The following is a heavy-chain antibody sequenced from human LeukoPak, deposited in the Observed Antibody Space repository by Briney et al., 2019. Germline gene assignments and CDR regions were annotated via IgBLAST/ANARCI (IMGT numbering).Heavy chain of an antibody. CDR1: GYTFTSYG. Sequence: ASVKVSCKASGYTFTSYGISWVRQAPGQGLEWMGWISAYNGNTNYAQKLQGRVTMTTDTSTSTAYMELRSLRSDDTAVYYCARDPLWFGELSWFDPWGQGTLVTVSS. D-gene: IGHD3-10*01. CDR2: ISAYNGNT. J-gene: IGHJ5*02. V-gene: IGHV1-18*01. CDR3: ARDPLWFGELSWFDP.